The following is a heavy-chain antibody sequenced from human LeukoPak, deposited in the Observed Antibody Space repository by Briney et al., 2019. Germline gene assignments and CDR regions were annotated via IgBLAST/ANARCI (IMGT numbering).Heavy chain of an antibody. CDR1: GFTFSSYE. D-gene: IGHD2-15*01. Sequence: GGSLRLSCAASGFTFSSYEMNWVRHAPGKGLEWVSYISSSGSTVYYADSVKGRFTISTDNAKNSLYLQMNSLRAEDTAMYYCARGSSGDYYYYYMDVWGKGTTVTVSS. CDR2: ISSSGSTV. J-gene: IGHJ6*03. V-gene: IGHV3-48*03. CDR3: ARGSSGDYYYYYMDV.